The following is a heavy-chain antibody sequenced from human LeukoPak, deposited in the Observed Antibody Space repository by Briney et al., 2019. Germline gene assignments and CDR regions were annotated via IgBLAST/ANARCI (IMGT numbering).Heavy chain of an antibody. CDR3: ARVYLERLTAGYFDH. CDR2: ISDDGRHN. J-gene: IGHJ4*02. CDR1: GFTFSTYA. Sequence: GGSLRLSCAASGFTFSTYAMNWVRQAPGKGLEWVAVISDDGRHNYYADSVKGRFTISRDNSKSTLYLQMNSLRDDDSAAYFCARVYLERLTAGYFDHWGQGTQVTVSS. V-gene: IGHV3-30*04. D-gene: IGHD2-8*01.